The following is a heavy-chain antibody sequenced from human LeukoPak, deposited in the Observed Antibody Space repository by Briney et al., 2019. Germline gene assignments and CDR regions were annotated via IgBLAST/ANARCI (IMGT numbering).Heavy chain of an antibody. CDR1: GFTVSSNY. V-gene: IGHV3-66*02. CDR2: IYSGGST. D-gene: IGHD3-22*01. Sequence: PGGSLRLSCAASGFTVSSNYMSWVRQAPGKGLEWVSVIYSGGSTYYADSVKGRFTISRDNSKNTLYLQMNSQRAEDTAVYYCARDLCSYDSSGYYFYWGQGTLVTVSS. CDR3: ARDLCSYDSSGYYFY. J-gene: IGHJ4*02.